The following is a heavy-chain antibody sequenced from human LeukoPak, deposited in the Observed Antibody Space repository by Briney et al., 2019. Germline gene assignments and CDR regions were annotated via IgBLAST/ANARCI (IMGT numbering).Heavy chain of an antibody. J-gene: IGHJ4*02. Sequence: PSETLSLTCAVYGGSLSGYYWSWIRQPPGKGLEWIGEINHSGSTNYNPSLKSRVTISVDTSKNQFSLKLSSVTAADTAVYYCARAFWSGYYFDYWGQGTLVTVSS. CDR1: GGSLSGYY. CDR2: INHSGST. D-gene: IGHD3-3*01. CDR3: ARAFWSGYYFDY. V-gene: IGHV4-34*01.